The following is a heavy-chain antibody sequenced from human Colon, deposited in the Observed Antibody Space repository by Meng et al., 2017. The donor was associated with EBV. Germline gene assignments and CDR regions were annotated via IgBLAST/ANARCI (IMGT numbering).Heavy chain of an antibody. D-gene: IGHD6-19*01. CDR1: GGSISPSGYY. V-gene: IGHV4-39*01. CDR2: IGHSGFT. Sequence: QGVGPGRVNPSEALSLTCSVSGGSISPSGYYWGWIRQPPGKGLEWIGSIGHSGFTYYTPSLQSRVTVSIDTSRNQFSLWLTSVTAADTAVYYCVRSSGWVKTGFDPWGQGTLVTVSS. J-gene: IGHJ5*02. CDR3: VRSSGWVKTGFDP.